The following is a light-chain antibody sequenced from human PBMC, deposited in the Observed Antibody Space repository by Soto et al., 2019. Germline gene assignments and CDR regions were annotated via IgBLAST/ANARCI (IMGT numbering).Light chain of an antibody. Sequence: DIQMTQSPSTLSASVGDRVTITCRASQSISSWLAWYQQKPGKAPKLLIYRATRLVNGVPLRFSGSGSGTEFTLTISSLQPDDFATYYCQQYDSSVYTFGQGTKLEIK. CDR2: RAT. J-gene: IGKJ2*01. CDR3: QQYDSSVYT. CDR1: QSISSW. V-gene: IGKV1-5*03.